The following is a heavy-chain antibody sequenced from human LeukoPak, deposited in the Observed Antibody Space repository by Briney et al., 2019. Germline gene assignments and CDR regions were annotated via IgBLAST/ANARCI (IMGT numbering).Heavy chain of an antibody. J-gene: IGHJ4*02. CDR1: GFTFSSYS. D-gene: IGHD3-10*01. V-gene: IGHV3-23*01. Sequence: GGSLRLSCAAPGFTFSSYSMSWVRQAPGKGLEWVSAISGGGGSTYYADSVKGRFTISRDNSKNTLYLQMNSLRAEDTAVYYCAKGSHYYGSGSPFDYWGQGTLVTVSS. CDR2: ISGGGGST. CDR3: AKGSHYYGSGSPFDY.